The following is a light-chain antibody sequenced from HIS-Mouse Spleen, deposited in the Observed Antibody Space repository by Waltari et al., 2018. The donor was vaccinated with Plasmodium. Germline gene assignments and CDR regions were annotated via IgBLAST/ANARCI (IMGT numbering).Light chain of an antibody. J-gene: IGLJ3*02. CDR2: EDR. CDR1: ALPKKY. Sequence: SYELTQPPSVSVSPGQTARITCSGDALPKKYAYWYQQKSGQAPLLVSYEDRKRPSGIPERFSGSSSGTMATLTISGAQVEDEADYYCYSTDSSGNHRVFGGGTKLTVL. CDR3: YSTDSSGNHRV. V-gene: IGLV3-10*01.